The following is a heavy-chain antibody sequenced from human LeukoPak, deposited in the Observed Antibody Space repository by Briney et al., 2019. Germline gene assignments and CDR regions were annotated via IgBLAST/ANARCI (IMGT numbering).Heavy chain of an antibody. V-gene: IGHV4-59*01. J-gene: IGHJ3*02. Sequence: SETLSLTCTVSGGSISSYYWSWLRQPPGKGLEWIGYIYYSGSTNYNPSLKRRVTISVDTSKNQFSLKLTSVTAADTAVYYCAREDAQEGTNAFDIWGQGTMVTVSS. CDR3: AREDAQEGTNAFDI. CDR2: IYYSGST. CDR1: GGSISSYY. D-gene: IGHD2-2*01.